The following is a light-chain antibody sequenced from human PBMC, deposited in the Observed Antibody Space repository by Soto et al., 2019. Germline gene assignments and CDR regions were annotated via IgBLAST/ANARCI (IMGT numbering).Light chain of an antibody. CDR3: SSYGGSNNLV. CDR2: EVN. Sequence: QSALTQPASVSGSPGQSITISCTGTSSDVGGYNSVSWYQHHPGKAPKLMIYEVNKRPSGVPDRFSGSKSGNTASLTVSGLQAEDEADYYCSSYGGSNNLVFGGGTKLTVL. V-gene: IGLV2-8*01. CDR1: SSDVGGYNS. J-gene: IGLJ2*01.